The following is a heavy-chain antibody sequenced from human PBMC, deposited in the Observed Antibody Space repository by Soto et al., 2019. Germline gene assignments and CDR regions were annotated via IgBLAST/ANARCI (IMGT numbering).Heavy chain of an antibody. CDR3: ARDGGTAMVLDP. CDR2: IYHSGST. J-gene: IGHJ5*02. D-gene: IGHD5-18*01. CDR1: GASISSNGYY. Sequence: QVQLQESGPGLVKPSQTLSLTCTVSGASISSNGYYWNWIRQHPGTGLEWIGYIYHSGSTYYNPSLKSRVTISLDMSKNRFSLHLSSVTAADPAIYDCARDGGTAMVLDPWGQGTLVTVSS. V-gene: IGHV4-31*03.